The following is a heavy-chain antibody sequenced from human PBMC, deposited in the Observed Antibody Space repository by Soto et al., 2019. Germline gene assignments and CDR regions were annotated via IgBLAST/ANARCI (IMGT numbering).Heavy chain of an antibody. V-gene: IGHV1-3*01. D-gene: IGHD3-3*01. CDR1: GYTFTIYA. J-gene: IGHJ6*02. CDR3: AGGVRAYYDFWSGYYAHYYYGMDV. CDR2: INAGNGNT. Sequence: ASVKVSCKASGYTFTIYAMHWVRQAPGQRLEWMGWINAGNGNTKYSQKFQGRVTITRDTSASTAYMELSSLRSEDTAVYYCAGGVRAYYDFWSGYYAHYYYGMDVWGQGTTVTVSS.